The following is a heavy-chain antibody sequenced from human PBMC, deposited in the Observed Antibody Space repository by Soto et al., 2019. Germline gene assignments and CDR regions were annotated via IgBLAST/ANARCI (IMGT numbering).Heavy chain of an antibody. CDR3: PRGINNHYPMDV. V-gene: IGHV3-74*01. Sequence: PGGSLRLSCAASGFTFSAYWMHWVRQAPGKGLVWVSRVARDGSSTNSADSVKGRFTISRDNAKNTVYLQMNSLRAEDTSVYYWPRGINNHYPMDVWGQGPRFTVSS. CDR2: VARDGSST. D-gene: IGHD1-1*01. CDR1: GFTFSAYW. J-gene: IGHJ6*02.